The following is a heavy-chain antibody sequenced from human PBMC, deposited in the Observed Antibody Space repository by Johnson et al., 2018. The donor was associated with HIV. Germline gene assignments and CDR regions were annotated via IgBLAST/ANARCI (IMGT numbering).Heavy chain of an antibody. CDR2: IYSGGST. V-gene: IGHV3-66*02. D-gene: IGHD4-17*01. CDR1: GFTVSSNY. Sequence: VQLVESGGDVVQPGGSLRLSCAASGFTVSSNYMSWVRQAPGKGLEWVSVIYSGGSTYYADSVKGRFTISRDNSKNTLYLQMNSLRAEDTAVYYCARDSTPWGGDHVGYAFDIWGRGTMVTVSS. J-gene: IGHJ3*02. CDR3: ARDSTPWGGDHVGYAFDI.